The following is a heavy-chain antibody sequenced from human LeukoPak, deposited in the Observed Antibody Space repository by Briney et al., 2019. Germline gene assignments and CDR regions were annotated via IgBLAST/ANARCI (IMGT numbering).Heavy chain of an antibody. J-gene: IGHJ4*02. Sequence: GASVKVSFKASGYTFTIYYMHWVRQAPGQGLEWMGWINPNSGGTSYARRFQGRVTITRDTSISTAYMELSRLTSDDTAVYYCARNPAYCTSTSCYNDYWGQGTLVTVSS. CDR1: GYTFTIYY. D-gene: IGHD2-2*02. V-gene: IGHV1-2*02. CDR2: INPNSGGT. CDR3: ARNPAYCTSTSCYNDY.